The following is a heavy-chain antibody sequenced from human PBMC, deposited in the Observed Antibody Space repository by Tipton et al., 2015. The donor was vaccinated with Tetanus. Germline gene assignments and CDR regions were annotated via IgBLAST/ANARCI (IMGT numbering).Heavy chain of an antibody. CDR3: ARDSHVGAPVVNCFDR. J-gene: IGHJ4*02. D-gene: IGHD2-21*01. CDR2: IHYSGRT. Sequence: TLSLTCTVSGGSINSYYWSWVRQPPGKGLEWIAYIHYSGRTNYNPSLKSRVTLSVDVSKNQFSLRVSSVTAADTALYFCARDSHVGAPVVNCFDRWGLGTLVTVSS. V-gene: IGHV4-59*12. CDR1: GGSINSYY.